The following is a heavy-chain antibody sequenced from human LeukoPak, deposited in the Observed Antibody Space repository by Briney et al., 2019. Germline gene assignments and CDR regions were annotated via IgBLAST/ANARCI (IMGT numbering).Heavy chain of an antibody. D-gene: IGHD1-26*01. CDR2: MSYRGTT. CDR1: DGSISSTTYY. V-gene: IGHV4-39*07. Sequence: ETLSLTCTVSDGSISSTTYYWGWIRQPPGKGLEWIRSMSYRGTTYYNPSLKSRVTISVDTSKNQFSLKLSSVTAADTAMYYCARGIIVGATWGENDNWFDPWGQGTLVTVSS. CDR3: ARGIIVGATWGENDNWFDP. J-gene: IGHJ5*02.